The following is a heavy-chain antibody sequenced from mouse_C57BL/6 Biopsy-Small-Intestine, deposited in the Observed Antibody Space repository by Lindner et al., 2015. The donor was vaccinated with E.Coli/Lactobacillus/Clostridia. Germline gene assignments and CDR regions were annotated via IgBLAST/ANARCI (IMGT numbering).Heavy chain of an antibody. V-gene: IGHV1-14*01. CDR2: INPFNDGT. CDR1: GYTFTGYF. CDR3: AGGYLYYFDY. D-gene: IGHD2-2*01. Sequence: VQLQESGPDLVKPGASVKMSCKASGYTFTGYFIHWVKQRPGQGLEWIGYINPFNDGTKYNEKFKDKASLTSDRSSITAYMELSSLTSEDSAVYYCAGGYLYYFDYWGQGTTLTVSS. J-gene: IGHJ2*01.